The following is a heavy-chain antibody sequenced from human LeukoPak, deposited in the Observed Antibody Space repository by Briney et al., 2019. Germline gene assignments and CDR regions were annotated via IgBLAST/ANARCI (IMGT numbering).Heavy chain of an antibody. Sequence: KTSETLSLTCTVSGGSISTYYWSWIRQPPGKGLEWIGYINYSGSTNYNPSLKSRVTISVDTSKNQFSLNLGSVTAADTAVYYCARHSQHSGDRGAARKFDYWGQGTLVTVSS. CDR3: ARHSQHSGDRGAARKFDY. CDR1: GGSISTYY. V-gene: IGHV4-59*08. D-gene: IGHD3-10*01. J-gene: IGHJ4*02. CDR2: INYSGST.